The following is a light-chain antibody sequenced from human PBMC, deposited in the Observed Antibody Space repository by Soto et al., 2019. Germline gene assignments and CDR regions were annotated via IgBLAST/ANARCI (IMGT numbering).Light chain of an antibody. CDR1: QSISNW. CDR3: QQYNTYWT. V-gene: IGKV1-5*01. Sequence: DIQMTQSPSTLSASVGDRVTITCRANQSISNWLAWYQQKPGKAPKLLTYDVSSLESGVPSRFSGSGSGTEFTLTISSLQPDDFASYYCQQYNTYWTFGQGTKVDIK. CDR2: DVS. J-gene: IGKJ1*01.